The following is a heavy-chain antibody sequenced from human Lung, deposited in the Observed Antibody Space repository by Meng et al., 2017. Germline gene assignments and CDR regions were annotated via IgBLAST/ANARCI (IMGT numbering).Heavy chain of an antibody. D-gene: IGHD4-11*01. CDR2: INHSGST. CDR3: ARGPTTMAHDFDY. Sequence: VQSQACVPALVRPSEHLHLTCSVSGGSVSSGRYYWSWIRQPPGKGLEWIGEINHSGSTNYNPSLESRATISVDTSQNNLSLKLSSVTAADSAVYYCARGPTTMAHDFDYWGQGTLVTVSS. J-gene: IGHJ4*02. CDR1: GGSVSSGRYY. V-gene: IGHV4-61*03.